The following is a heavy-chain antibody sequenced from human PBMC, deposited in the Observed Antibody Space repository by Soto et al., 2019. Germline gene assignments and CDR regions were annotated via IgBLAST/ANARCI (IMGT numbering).Heavy chain of an antibody. V-gene: IGHV3-30*18. J-gene: IGHJ4*02. D-gene: IGHD2-8*02. CDR1: GFTFSSCA. CDR3: VKDRSDTWSFDY. Sequence: QVQLVESGGGVVQPGRSLRLSCVASGFTFSSCAMHWVRQVPGKGLEWLAVVTHDGSLYPYADSVKGQFSISRDNSRKTLYLQMNSLRPEDTAVYYCVKDRSDTWSFDYWGQGTLVTVSS. CDR2: VTHDGSLY.